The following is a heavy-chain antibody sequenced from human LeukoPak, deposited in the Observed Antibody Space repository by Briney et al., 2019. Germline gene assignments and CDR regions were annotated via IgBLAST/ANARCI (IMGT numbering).Heavy chain of an antibody. CDR3: ALGVQWLVTFDY. CDR1: GFTLSSYG. V-gene: IGHV3-23*01. D-gene: IGHD6-19*01. CDR2: ISGSGGNT. Sequence: GGSLRLSCAASGFTLSSYGMSWVRQAPGKGLEWISAISGSGGNTYHADSVKGRFTISRDNSKNTLFLQMSSLRAEDTAVYYCALGVQWLVTFDYWGQGTLVTVSS. J-gene: IGHJ4*02.